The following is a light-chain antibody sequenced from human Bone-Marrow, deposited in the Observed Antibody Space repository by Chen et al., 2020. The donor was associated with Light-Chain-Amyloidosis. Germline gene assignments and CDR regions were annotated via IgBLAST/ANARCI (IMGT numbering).Light chain of an antibody. CDR2: GAS. CDR1: QSVNRD. CDR3: QQYNNWPPWT. J-gene: IGKJ1*01. Sequence: DIVLTQSPATLSVSPGEGATLSCRASQSVNRDLAWYQQGPGQAPRLLIYGASTRATDVPARFSGGGSGTEFTLTINSLQSEDFAVYYCQQYNNWPPWTFGQGTKVEIK. V-gene: IGKV3-15*01.